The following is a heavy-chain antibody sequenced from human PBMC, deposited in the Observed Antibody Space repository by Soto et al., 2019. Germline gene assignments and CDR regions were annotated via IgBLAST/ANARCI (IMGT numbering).Heavy chain of an antibody. J-gene: IGHJ5*02. CDR3: AKNQGVELVPLATVDWFDP. V-gene: IGHV3-23*01. Sequence: PGGSLRLSCASSCFIFENFGMSWVRQAPGKGPEWISSISGSGFKKYYADSVKGRFTISRDNSKSTVYLELNNLSAEDTAVYHCAKNQGVELVPLATVDWFDPWGQGSVVTVSS. D-gene: IGHD1-26*01. CDR2: ISGSGFKK. CDR1: CFIFENFG.